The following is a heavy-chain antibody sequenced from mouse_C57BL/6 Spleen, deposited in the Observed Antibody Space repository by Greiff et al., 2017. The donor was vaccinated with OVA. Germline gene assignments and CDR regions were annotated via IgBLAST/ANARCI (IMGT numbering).Heavy chain of an antibody. Sequence: LVESGASVKISCKASGYTFTDYYINWVKQRPGQGLEWIGKIGPGSGSTYYNEKFKGKATLTADKSSSTAYMQLSSLTSEDSAVYFCARNPYYSNLYYFDYWGQGTTLTVSS. CDR3: ARNPYYSNLYYFDY. CDR2: IGPGSGST. D-gene: IGHD2-5*01. J-gene: IGHJ2*01. V-gene: IGHV1-77*01. CDR1: GYTFTDYY.